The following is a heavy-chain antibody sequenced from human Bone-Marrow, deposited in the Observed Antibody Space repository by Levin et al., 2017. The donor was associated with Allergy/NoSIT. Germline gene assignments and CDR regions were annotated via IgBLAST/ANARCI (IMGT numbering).Heavy chain of an antibody. J-gene: IGHJ4*02. CDR3: GRLRGSSTLIDY. D-gene: IGHD2-2*01. V-gene: IGHV4-59*08. CDR1: GGSIRRYY. Sequence: SQTLSLTCTVSGGSIRRYYWAWIRQPPGKGLEWIGFIYYSGSTTYNPSLKSRVTISVDTSKNQFSLKLSSVTAADTAVYYCGRLRGSSTLIDYWGQGNLVTVSS. CDR2: IYYSGST.